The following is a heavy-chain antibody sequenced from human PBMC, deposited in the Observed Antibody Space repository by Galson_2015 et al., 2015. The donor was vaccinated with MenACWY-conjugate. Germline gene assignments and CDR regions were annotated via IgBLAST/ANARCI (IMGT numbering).Heavy chain of an antibody. CDR3: ARGVNLASMAGY. D-gene: IGHD3-3*02. Sequence: LSLTCAVSGGSVPRYYWSWIRPPPGTGLEWLGYSYYTGSANYNPSLKSRVTISVDTSKNQFSLTMTSVTAADTAVYYCARGVNLASMAGYWGQGTLVTVSS. J-gene: IGHJ4*02. V-gene: IGHV4-59*02. CDR1: GGSVPRYY. CDR2: SYYTGSA.